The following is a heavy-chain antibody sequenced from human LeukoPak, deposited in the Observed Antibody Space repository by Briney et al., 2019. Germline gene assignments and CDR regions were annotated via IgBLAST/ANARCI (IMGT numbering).Heavy chain of an antibody. J-gene: IGHJ3*02. CDR2: ISGSGGST. CDR3: ARELRTPYDILGRGNAFDI. D-gene: IGHD3-9*01. CDR1: GFTFSSYA. Sequence: GGSLRLSCAASGFTFSSYAMSWVRQAPGKGLEWVSAISGSGGSTYYADSVKGRFTISRDNAKKSLYLQMNSLRAEDTAVYYCARELRTPYDILGRGNAFDIWGLGTMITVSS. V-gene: IGHV3-23*01.